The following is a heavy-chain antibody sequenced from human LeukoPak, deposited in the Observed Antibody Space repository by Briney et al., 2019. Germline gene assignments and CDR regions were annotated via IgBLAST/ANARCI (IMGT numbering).Heavy chain of an antibody. Sequence: PGGSLRLSCAVSGFTFSNYAMSWVRQAPGKGLEWVANMQIDGSMKYYVDSVKGRFIVSRDNTMNSLYLQMNSLRAEDTAMYYCAREFPDSTATGPAFDFWGQGTMVTVSS. CDR2: MQIDGSMK. V-gene: IGHV3-7*01. CDR1: GFTFSNYA. D-gene: IGHD6-13*01. CDR3: AREFPDSTATGPAFDF. J-gene: IGHJ3*01.